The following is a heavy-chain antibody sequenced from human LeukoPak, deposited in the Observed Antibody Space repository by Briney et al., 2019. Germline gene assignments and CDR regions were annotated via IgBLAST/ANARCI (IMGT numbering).Heavy chain of an antibody. CDR1: GDSISSYY. J-gene: IGHJ5*02. D-gene: IGHD2/OR15-2a*01. Sequence: SETLSLTCTVSGDSISSYYWSWIRQPPGKGLEWIGYIYYSGSTTYNPSLKSRVTISVDTSKNQFSLKLSSVTAADTAVYYCARLSHKWFDPWGQGTLVTVSS. CDR2: IYYSGST. CDR3: ARLSHKWFDP. V-gene: IGHV4-59*01.